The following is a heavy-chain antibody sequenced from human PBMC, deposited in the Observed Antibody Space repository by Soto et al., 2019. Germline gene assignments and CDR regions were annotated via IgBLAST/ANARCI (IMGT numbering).Heavy chain of an antibody. CDR3: ARVVMTTVPASYYYGMDV. D-gene: IGHD4-4*01. J-gene: IGHJ6*02. V-gene: IGHV1-8*01. Sequence: QVQLVQSGAEVREPGASVKVSCKASGYSFTNNDVSWVRQATGQGLEWMGWMNPGSGDTGYAQKFQGRVTMTRDISIATAYMELSSLRSEDTAVYYCARVVMTTVPASYYYGMDVWGQGTTVTVSS. CDR1: GYSFTNND. CDR2: MNPGSGDT.